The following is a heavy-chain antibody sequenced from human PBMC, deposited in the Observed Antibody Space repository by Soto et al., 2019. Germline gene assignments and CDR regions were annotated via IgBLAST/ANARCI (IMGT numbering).Heavy chain of an antibody. J-gene: IGHJ5*02. V-gene: IGHV4-31*03. D-gene: IGHD3-22*01. CDR1: GGSISSGGYY. CDR2: IYYSGST. CDR3: ARDLKMAYYYDSSGTYNWFDP. Sequence: SETLSLTCTVSGGSISSGGYYWSWIRQHPGKGLEWIGYIYYSGSTYYNPSLKSRVTISVDTSKNQFSLKLSSVTAADTAVYYCARDLKMAYYYDSSGTYNWFDPWGQGTLVNVSS.